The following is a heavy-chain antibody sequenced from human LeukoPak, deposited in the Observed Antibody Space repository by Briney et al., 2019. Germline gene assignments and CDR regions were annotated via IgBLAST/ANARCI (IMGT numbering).Heavy chain of an antibody. CDR1: GGSISSGSYY. Sequence: PSQTLSLTCTVSGGSISSGSYYWSWIRQPAGKGLEWIGRIYTSGSTNYNPSLKSRVTISVDTSKNQFSLKLSSMTAADTAVYYCARDHGYSYGFDYWGQGTLVTVSS. D-gene: IGHD5-18*01. CDR3: ARDHGYSYGFDY. V-gene: IGHV4-61*02. CDR2: IYTSGST. J-gene: IGHJ4*02.